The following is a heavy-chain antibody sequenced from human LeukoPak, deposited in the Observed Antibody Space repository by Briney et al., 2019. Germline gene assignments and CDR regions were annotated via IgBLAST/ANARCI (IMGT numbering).Heavy chain of an antibody. D-gene: IGHD3-16*02. CDR2: ISGSGGST. V-gene: IGHV3-23*01. J-gene: IGHJ4*02. Sequence: GGSLRLSCAASGFTFSSCAMSWVRQAPGKGLEWVLAISGSGGSTHYADSVKGRFTISRDNSKNTLYLQMNSLRAEDTAVYYCAKVPRTYDYVWGSYRNKPLYYFDYWGQGTLVTVSS. CDR1: GFTFSSCA. CDR3: AKVPRTYDYVWGSYRNKPLYYFDY.